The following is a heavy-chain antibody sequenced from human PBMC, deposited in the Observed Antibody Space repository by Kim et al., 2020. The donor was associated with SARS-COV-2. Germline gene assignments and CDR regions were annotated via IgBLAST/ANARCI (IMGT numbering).Heavy chain of an antibody. Sequence: GGSLRLSCAASGFTFDDYTMHWVRQAPGKGLEWVSLISWDGGSTYYADSVKGRFTISRDNSKNSLYLQMNSLRTEDTALYYCAKDRGYYGSGSLDYGMDVWGQGTTVTVSS. J-gene: IGHJ6*02. V-gene: IGHV3-43*01. CDR1: GFTFDDYT. D-gene: IGHD3-10*01. CDR2: ISWDGGST. CDR3: AKDRGYYGSGSLDYGMDV.